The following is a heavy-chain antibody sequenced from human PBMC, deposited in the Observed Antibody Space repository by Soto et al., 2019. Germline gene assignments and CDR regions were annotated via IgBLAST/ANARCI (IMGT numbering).Heavy chain of an antibody. CDR1: GFTFSSYW. V-gene: IGHV3-74*01. J-gene: IGHJ6*02. Sequence: LRLSCAASGFTFSSYWMHWVRQAPGKGLVWVSRINSDGSSTSYADSVKGRFTISRDNAKNTLYLQMNSLRAEDTAVYYCARDAQLLYYYYYGMDVWGQGTTVTVSS. D-gene: IGHD2-2*01. CDR3: ARDAQLLYYYYYGMDV. CDR2: INSDGSST.